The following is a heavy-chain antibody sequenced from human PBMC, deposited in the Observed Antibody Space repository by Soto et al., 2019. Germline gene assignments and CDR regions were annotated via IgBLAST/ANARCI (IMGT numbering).Heavy chain of an antibody. CDR2: ISAYNGNT. CDR3: ARGYGSGTTPYYYGMDV. V-gene: IGHV1-18*01. Sequence: ASVKVSCKASGYTFTSYGISWVRQAPGQGLEWMGWISAYNGNTNYAQKLQGRVTMTTDTSTSTAYMELRSLRSDDTAVYYCARGYGSGTTPYYYGMDVWGQGTTVTVSS. J-gene: IGHJ6*02. D-gene: IGHD3-10*01. CDR1: GYTFTSYG.